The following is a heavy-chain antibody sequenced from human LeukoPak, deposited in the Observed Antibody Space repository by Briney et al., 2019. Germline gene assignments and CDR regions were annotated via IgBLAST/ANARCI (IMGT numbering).Heavy chain of an antibody. V-gene: IGHV3-30*04. CDR3: ARLGDSSP. J-gene: IGHJ5*02. Sequence: GGSLRLSCAASGFTFSSYAMHWVRQAPGKGLEWVAVISYDGSDKYYTDSVKGRFTISRDNSKNTLYLQMNSLRAGDTAVYYCARLGDSSPWGQGTLVTVSS. CDR2: ISYDGSDK. CDR1: GFTFSSYA. D-gene: IGHD3-16*01.